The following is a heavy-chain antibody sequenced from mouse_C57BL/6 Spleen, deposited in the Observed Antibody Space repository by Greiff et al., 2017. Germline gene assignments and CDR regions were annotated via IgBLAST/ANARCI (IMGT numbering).Heavy chain of an antibody. Sequence: EVQLVESGGGLVQPKGSLKLSCAASGFSFNTYATNWVRQAPGKGLEWVARIRSKSNNYATYYADSVKDRFTISRDDSESMLYLQMNNLKTEDTAMYYCVSSNSYFDYWGQGTTLTVSS. D-gene: IGHD2-5*01. CDR2: IRSKSNNYAT. V-gene: IGHV10-1*01. CDR1: GFSFNTYA. CDR3: VSSNSYFDY. J-gene: IGHJ2*01.